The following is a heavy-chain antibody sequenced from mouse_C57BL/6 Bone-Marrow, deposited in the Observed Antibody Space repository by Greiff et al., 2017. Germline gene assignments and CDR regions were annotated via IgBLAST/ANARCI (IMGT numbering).Heavy chain of an antibody. D-gene: IGHD1-1*01. Sequence: VQLQQSGAELVKPGASVKLSCTASGFNIKDYYIHWVKQRTEQGLEWIGRIDPEDGETNYAPKFQDKATITADTSSNTAYLQLSSLTSEDTAVDYCTRSLIYYGTNYWGQGTTLTVSS. CDR1: GFNIKDYY. CDR3: TRSLIYYGTNY. CDR2: IDPEDGET. V-gene: IGHV14-2*01. J-gene: IGHJ2*01.